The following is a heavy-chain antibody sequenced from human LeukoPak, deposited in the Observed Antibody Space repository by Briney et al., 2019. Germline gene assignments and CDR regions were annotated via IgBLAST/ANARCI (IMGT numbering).Heavy chain of an antibody. J-gene: IGHJ4*02. V-gene: IGHV3-9*01. Sequence: GGSLRLSCAASGFTFDDYAMPWVRQAPGKGLEWVSGISWNSGSIGYADSVKGRFTISRDNAKNSLYLQMNSLRAEDTALYYCAKDMGIGSSWYSGGFDYWGQGTLVTVSS. D-gene: IGHD6-13*01. CDR3: AKDMGIGSSWYSGGFDY. CDR2: ISWNSGSI. CDR1: GFTFDDYA.